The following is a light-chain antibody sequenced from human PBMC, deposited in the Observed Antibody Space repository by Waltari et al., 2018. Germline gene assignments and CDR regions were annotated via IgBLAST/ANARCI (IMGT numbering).Light chain of an antibody. J-gene: IGLJ2*01. V-gene: IGLV4-60*03. Sequence: QPVLTQSSSASASLGSSVKLTCTLSRRHSSYIIAWHQQQPGKAPRYLMKLEGSGSYSKGGGVPDRFSDSSSVADRYLFISKSQAEDEADYYCETWNSNTQVFGEGTKLTVL. CDR3: ETWNSNTQV. CDR1: RRHSSYI. CDR2: LEGSGSY.